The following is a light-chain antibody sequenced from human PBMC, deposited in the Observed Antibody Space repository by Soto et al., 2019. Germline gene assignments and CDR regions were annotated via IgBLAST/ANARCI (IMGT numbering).Light chain of an antibody. V-gene: IGKV1-39*01. CDR1: QSISSY. J-gene: IGKJ1*01. CDR2: AAS. Sequence: EIQMTQSPSSLSTSVGDRVTITCRASQSISSYLNWYQQKPGKAPKLLIYAASSLQSGVPSRFSGSGSETDFTLTISSLQPEDFATYYCQQSYSTPQTFGQGTKVDIK. CDR3: QQSYSTPQT.